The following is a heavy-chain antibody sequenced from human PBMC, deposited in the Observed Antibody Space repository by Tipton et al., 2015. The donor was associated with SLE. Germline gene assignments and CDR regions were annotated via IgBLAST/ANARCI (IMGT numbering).Heavy chain of an antibody. CDR1: GFPISSGFY. Sequence: LRLSCAVSGFPISSGFYWGWIRQPPGKGLEWIGYIYYAGSINYNPSLMGRVTISVDTSKNQFSLKLSSVTAADTAVYYCARQLGYGDPFAFDYWGQGTLVTVSS. CDR3: ARQLGYGDPFAFDY. V-gene: IGHV4-59*08. J-gene: IGHJ4*02. CDR2: IYYAGSI. D-gene: IGHD4-17*01.